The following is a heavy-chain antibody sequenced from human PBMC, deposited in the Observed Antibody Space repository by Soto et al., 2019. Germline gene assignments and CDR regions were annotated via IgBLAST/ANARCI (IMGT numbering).Heavy chain of an antibody. Sequence: PGGSLRLSCASSGFTFSNYAMILVRQAPGKGLEWVSLVSATAGTTYYTDPVKGRFTISRDNSRNTVYLQMNSLRADDTAVYYCAKDRLAGGFDYWGQGTLVTVSS. J-gene: IGHJ4*02. D-gene: IGHD3-16*01. V-gene: IGHV3-23*01. CDR1: GFTFSNYA. CDR3: AKDRLAGGFDY. CDR2: VSATAGTT.